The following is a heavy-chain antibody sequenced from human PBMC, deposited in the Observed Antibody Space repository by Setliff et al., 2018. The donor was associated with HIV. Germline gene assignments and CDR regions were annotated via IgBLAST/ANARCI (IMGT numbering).Heavy chain of an antibody. Sequence: SETLSLTCTVPGGSLSRCYWSWIRQPAGNGLEWIGRIYSTGSINYNPSLRSGVTMSVDRSKNSFSLEVTSVTAADTAIYYCARDFGTFHAFDMWGQGTVVTVSS. V-gene: IGHV4-4*07. CDR3: ARDFGTFHAFDM. J-gene: IGHJ3*02. CDR2: IYSTGSI. CDR1: GGSLSRCY. D-gene: IGHD3-10*01.